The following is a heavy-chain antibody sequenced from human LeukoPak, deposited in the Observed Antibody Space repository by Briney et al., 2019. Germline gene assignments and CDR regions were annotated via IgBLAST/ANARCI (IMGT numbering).Heavy chain of an antibody. V-gene: IGHV3-7*01. CDR2: IKQDGSEK. CDR3: ARGIAVAY. J-gene: IGHJ4*02. D-gene: IGHD6-19*01. CDR1: GFTFSSYA. Sequence: GGSLRLSCAASGFTFSSYAMSWVRQAPGKGLEWVANIKQDGSEKYYVDSVKGRFTISRDNAKNSLYLQMNSLRAEDTAVYYCARGIAVAYWGQGTLVTVSS.